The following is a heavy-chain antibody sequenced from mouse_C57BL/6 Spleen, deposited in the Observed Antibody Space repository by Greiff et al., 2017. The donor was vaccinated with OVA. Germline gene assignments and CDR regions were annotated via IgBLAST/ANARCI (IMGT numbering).Heavy chain of an antibody. CDR3: ARGDLPRGY. J-gene: IGHJ2*01. V-gene: IGHV1-50*01. CDR2: IDPSDSYT. CDR1: GYTFTSYW. Sequence: QVQLQQPGAELVKPGASVKLSCKASGYTFTSYWMQWVKQRPGQGLEWIGEIDPSDSYTNYNQKFKGKATLTVDTSSSTAYMQLSSLTSEDSAVYYCARGDLPRGYWGKGTTLTVSS.